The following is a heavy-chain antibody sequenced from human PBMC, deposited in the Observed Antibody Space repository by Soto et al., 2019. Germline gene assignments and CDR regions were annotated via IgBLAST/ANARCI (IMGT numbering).Heavy chain of an antibody. D-gene: IGHD4-17*01. CDR2: IYYSGST. V-gene: IGHV4-59*07. CDR3: ARGGNYGGNSPLDY. Sequence: SDTLSLTCTVSGGSISSYYWSWIRQPPGKGLEWIGYIYYSGSTNYNPSLKSRVTISVDTSKNQFSLKLSSVTAADTAVYYCARGGNYGGNSPLDYWGQGTLVTVSS. CDR1: GGSISSYY. J-gene: IGHJ4*02.